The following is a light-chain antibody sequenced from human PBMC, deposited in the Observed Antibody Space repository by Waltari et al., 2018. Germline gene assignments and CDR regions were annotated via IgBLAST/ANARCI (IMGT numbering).Light chain of an antibody. V-gene: IGKV3-15*01. CDR1: QRVNTN. CDR3: QQYHKWPPGG. Sequence: VVTQSPATLSVSPGKTVTLSCRASQRVNTNLAWYQQKPGQAPRLLIFAASTRAPGIPSRFGGSGSVTEFTLTITSLQFEDVGVYFCQQYHKWPPGGFGGGTKVEIE. CDR2: AAS. J-gene: IGKJ4*01.